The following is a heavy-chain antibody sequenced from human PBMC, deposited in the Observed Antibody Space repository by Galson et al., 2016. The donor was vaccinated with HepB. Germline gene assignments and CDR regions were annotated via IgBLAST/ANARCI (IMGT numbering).Heavy chain of an antibody. CDR2: INPSGDSP. J-gene: IGHJ2*01. V-gene: IGHV1-46*01. Sequence: SVKVSCKASGDTFTTLYMHWVRQASAQGLEWMGIINPSGDSPGYAQKFQGRVTMTRDTSTSTVSMELSSLRSEDTAVYYCARAKGIMVTIARPRWYFDVWGRGTLVTVSS. D-gene: IGHD2-21*01. CDR1: GDTFTTLY. CDR3: ARAKGIMVTIARPRWYFDV.